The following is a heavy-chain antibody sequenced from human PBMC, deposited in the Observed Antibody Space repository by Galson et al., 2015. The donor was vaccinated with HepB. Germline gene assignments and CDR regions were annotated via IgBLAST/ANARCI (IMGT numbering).Heavy chain of an antibody. Sequence: SLRLSCAASGFTFSSYSMNWVRQAPGKGLEWVSSISSSSYIYYADSVKGRFTISRDNAKNSLYLQMNSLRAEDTAVYYCARGQPDTWSGGLCYFDYWGQGTLVTVSS. V-gene: IGHV3-21*01. CDR3: ARGQPDTWSGGLCYFDY. D-gene: IGHD3-3*01. CDR2: ISSSSYI. CDR1: GFTFSSYS. J-gene: IGHJ4*02.